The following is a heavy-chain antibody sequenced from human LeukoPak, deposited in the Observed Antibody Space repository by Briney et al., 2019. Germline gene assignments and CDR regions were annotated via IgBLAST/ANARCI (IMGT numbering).Heavy chain of an antibody. CDR3: ARLREGYYYDSSGYYPNWFDP. Sequence: ASVRVSCKASGGTFSSYAISWVRQAPGQGLEWMGGIIPIFGTANYARKFQGRVTITADESTSTAYMELSSLRSEDTAVYYCARLREGYYYDSSGYYPNWFDPWGQGTLVTVSS. D-gene: IGHD3-22*01. CDR1: GGTFSSYA. CDR2: IIPIFGTA. V-gene: IGHV1-69*13. J-gene: IGHJ5*02.